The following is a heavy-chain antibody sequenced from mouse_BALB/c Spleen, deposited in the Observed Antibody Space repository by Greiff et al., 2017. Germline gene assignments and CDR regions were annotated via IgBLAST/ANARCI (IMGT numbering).Heavy chain of an antibody. J-gene: IGHJ3*01. V-gene: IGHV2-9*02. CDR3: ARGDYDEGWFAY. Sequence: VQLQESGPGLVAPSQSLSITCTVSGFSLTSYGVHWVRHPPGKGLELLGVIWAGGSTNYNSALMSRLSISKDNSKSQVFLKMNSLQTDDTAMYYCARGDYDEGWFAYWGQGTLVTVSA. CDR2: IWAGGST. D-gene: IGHD2-4*01. CDR1: GFSLTSYG.